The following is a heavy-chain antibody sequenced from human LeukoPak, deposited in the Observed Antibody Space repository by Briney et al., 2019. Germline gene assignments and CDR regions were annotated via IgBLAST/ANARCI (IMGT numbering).Heavy chain of an antibody. CDR2: ISVYNGNT. CDR1: GYNFIDYG. Sequence: ASVKVSCKASGYNFIDYGISWVRQAPGQGLEWMGWISVYNGNTNHAQKLQGRITMTTDTSTNTAYMEVRSLRSDDTAVYYCARGLATVTTSIDYWGQGTLVTVSS. J-gene: IGHJ4*02. V-gene: IGHV1-18*01. CDR3: ARGLATVTTSIDY. D-gene: IGHD4-17*01.